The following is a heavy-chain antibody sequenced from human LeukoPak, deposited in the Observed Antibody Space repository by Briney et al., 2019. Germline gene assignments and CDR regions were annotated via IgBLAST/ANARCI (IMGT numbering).Heavy chain of an antibody. CDR3: ARARRAYYYYGMDV. CDR2: IIPIFGTA. CDR1: GGTFSSYA. J-gene: IGHJ6*02. V-gene: IGHV1-69*13. Sequence: SVKVSCKASGGTFSSYAISWVRQAPGQGLGWMGGIIPIFGTANYAQKFQGRVTITADESTSTAYMELSSLGSEDTAVYYCARARRAYYYYGMDVWGQGTTVTVSS.